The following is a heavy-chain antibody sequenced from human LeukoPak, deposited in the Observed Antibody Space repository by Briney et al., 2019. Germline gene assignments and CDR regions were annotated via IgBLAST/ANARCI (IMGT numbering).Heavy chain of an antibody. Sequence: ASVKVSCKASGYTFTGYYMHWVRQAPGQGLEWMGWINPNSGGTNYAQKFQGRVTMTRDTSISTAYMKLSRLRSDDTAVYYCARVGYYDYVWGSYRYLGYWGQGTLVTVSS. J-gene: IGHJ4*02. V-gene: IGHV1-2*02. D-gene: IGHD3-16*02. CDR3: ARVGYYDYVWGSYRYLGY. CDR1: GYTFTGYY. CDR2: INPNSGGT.